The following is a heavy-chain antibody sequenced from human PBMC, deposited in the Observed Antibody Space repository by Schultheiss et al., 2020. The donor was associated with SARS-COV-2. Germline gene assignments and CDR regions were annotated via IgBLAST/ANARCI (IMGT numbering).Heavy chain of an antibody. CDR2: ISSSGSTI. Sequence: GGSLRLSCAASGFTFSSYEMNWVRQAPGKGLEWVSYISSSGSTIYYADSVKGRFTISRDNAKNSLYLQMNSLRAEDTAVYYCARPGRSNGGAFDIWGQGTMVTVSS. J-gene: IGHJ3*02. CDR1: GFTFSSYE. CDR3: ARPGRSNGGAFDI. V-gene: IGHV3-48*03. D-gene: IGHD2-8*01.